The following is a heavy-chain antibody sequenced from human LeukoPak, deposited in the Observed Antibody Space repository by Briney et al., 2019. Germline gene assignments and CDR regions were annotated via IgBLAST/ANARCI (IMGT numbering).Heavy chain of an antibody. V-gene: IGHV1-69*13. D-gene: IGHD3-3*01. Sequence: SVKVSCKASGGTFSSYAISWVRQAPGQGLEWMGGLIPIFVTANYAQKFQGRVTITADESTSTAYMELSSLRSEDTAVYYCATEVLRFLEWLGGYETKNYYYYYMDVWGKGTTVTVSS. J-gene: IGHJ6*03. CDR1: GGTFSSYA. CDR2: LIPIFVTA. CDR3: ATEVLRFLEWLGGYETKNYYYYYMDV.